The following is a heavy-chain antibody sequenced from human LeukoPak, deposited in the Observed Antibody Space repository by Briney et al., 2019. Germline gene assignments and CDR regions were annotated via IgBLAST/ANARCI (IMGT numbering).Heavy chain of an antibody. CDR2: ISGSGGST. J-gene: IGHJ4*02. D-gene: IGHD6-6*01. Sequence: PGGSLRLSCAASGFTFSSYAMSWVRQAPGKGLEWVSAISGSGGSTYYADSVKGRFTISRDNSKNTLYLQMNSLRAEDTAVYYCAKLGQYSSSSERLYWGQGTLVTVSS. CDR1: GFTFSSYA. V-gene: IGHV3-23*01. CDR3: AKLGQYSSSSERLY.